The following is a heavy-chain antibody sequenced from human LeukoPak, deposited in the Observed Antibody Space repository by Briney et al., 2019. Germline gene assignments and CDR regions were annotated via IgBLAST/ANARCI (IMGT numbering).Heavy chain of an antibody. CDR1: GFTFSSYE. CDR3: ARNDYSSSSYFY. Sequence: PGGSLRLSCGASGFTFSSYEMNCVRQAPGKGLEWVSYISSGGSAIYYADSVKGRFTVSRDNAKNSLYLQMNSLRAEDTAVYYCARNDYSSSSYFYWGQGTLVTVSS. D-gene: IGHD6-6*01. CDR2: ISSGGSAI. V-gene: IGHV3-48*03. J-gene: IGHJ4*02.